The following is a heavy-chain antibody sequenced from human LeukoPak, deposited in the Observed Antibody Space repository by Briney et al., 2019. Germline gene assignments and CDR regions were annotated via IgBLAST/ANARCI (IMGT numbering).Heavy chain of an antibody. CDR2: IWYDGSNR. CDR3: ARRGRGAAAGIFDY. V-gene: IGHV3-33*01. J-gene: IGHJ4*02. Sequence: PGGSLRLSCTASGFTFSSYGMHWVRQSPVKRLASLAVIWYDGSNRYYADSVKGRFTISSDNSKYTLYLQMNSLRAEDTAVYYCARRGRGAAAGIFDYWGQGTLVTVSS. CDR1: GFTFSSYG. D-gene: IGHD6-13*01.